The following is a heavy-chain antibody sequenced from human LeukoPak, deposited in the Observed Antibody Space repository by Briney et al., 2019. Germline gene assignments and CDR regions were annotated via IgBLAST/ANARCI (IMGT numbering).Heavy chain of an antibody. CDR3: VRGIIGTPTYFYS. V-gene: IGHV1-2*02. D-gene: IGHD1-7*01. Sequence: ASVRGSSAAPAYSSTVYYISWVRQAPGQGLEWMGWINPNSGTTNYAQKFQGRVTMTRDKSTSTAYMDLSRLRSDDTAFYYCVRGIIGTPTYFYSSGHGEPVTASS. J-gene: IGHJ4*03. CDR1: AYSSTVYY. CDR2: INPNSGTT.